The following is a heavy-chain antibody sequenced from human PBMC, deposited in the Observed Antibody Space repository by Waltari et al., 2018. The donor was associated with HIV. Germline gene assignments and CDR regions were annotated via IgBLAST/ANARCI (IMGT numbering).Heavy chain of an antibody. D-gene: IGHD1-1*01. CDR3: ARDLGTGGAFDV. V-gene: IGHV3-11*01. CDR1: EFTFSDYY. Sequence: QVQLVEAGGGLVKHGGSLRLSCETSEFTFSDYYMSWIRQAPGKGLEWVSYIGHSSSTIYSADSVKGRFTISRDNAKNLLLLQMTRLRADDTAVYYCARDLGTGGAFDVWGQGTVVTVFS. CDR2: IGHSSSTI. J-gene: IGHJ3*01.